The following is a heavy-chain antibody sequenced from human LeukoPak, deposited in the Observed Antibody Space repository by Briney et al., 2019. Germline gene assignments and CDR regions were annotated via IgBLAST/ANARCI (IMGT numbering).Heavy chain of an antibody. J-gene: IGHJ6*03. CDR3: ARDRTSGYSYGYKDYYYMDV. Sequence: SETLSLTCTVAGGSISSYYWSWIRQPPGKGLEWIGYIYYSGSTNYNPSLKSRVTISVDTSKNQFSLKLSSVTAADTAVYYCARDRTSGYSYGYKDYYYMDVWGKGTTVTISS. CDR2: IYYSGST. V-gene: IGHV4-59*01. CDR1: GGSISSYY. D-gene: IGHD5-18*01.